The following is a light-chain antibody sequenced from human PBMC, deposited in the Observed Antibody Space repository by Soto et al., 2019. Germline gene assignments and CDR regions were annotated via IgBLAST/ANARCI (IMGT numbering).Light chain of an antibody. V-gene: IGKV3-20*01. CDR2: GAS. CDR1: QSVSSNS. CDR3: QQYGSSHT. Sequence: EIVLTQSPCTLSLSPGEGDTLSCRASQSVSSNSLAWYQQKPGQAPRLLIYGASTRATGIPDRFSGSGSGTDFTLTISRLEPEDFAVYYCQQYGSSHTFGQGTRLEI. J-gene: IGKJ5*01.